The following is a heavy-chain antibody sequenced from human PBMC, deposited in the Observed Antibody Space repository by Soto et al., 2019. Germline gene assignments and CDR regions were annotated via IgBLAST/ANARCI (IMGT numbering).Heavy chain of an antibody. CDR3: ASTDRYCGRGTCSDY. D-gene: IGHD2-15*01. CDR2: ISVSGAST. Sequence: EVQLLESGGGLAQPGGSLRLSCAASGFTFSLYAMSWVRQAPGKGLEWVTGISVSGASTYYADSVKGRFTISRDNSKNTLYLQMNSLRAEDTALYYCASTDRYCGRGTCSDYWGQGTLVTVSS. CDR1: GFTFSLYA. V-gene: IGHV3-23*01. J-gene: IGHJ4*02.